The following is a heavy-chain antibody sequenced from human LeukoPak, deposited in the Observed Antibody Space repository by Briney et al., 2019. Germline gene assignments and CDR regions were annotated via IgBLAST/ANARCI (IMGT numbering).Heavy chain of an antibody. Sequence: PGGSLRLSCAASGFTFSSYWMSWVRQAPGKGLEWVANIKEDGSEKYHVDPVKGRFTISRDNAKNSLYLQMSSLRAEDTAVYYCARDLATMDPGVDYWGQGILVTVSS. CDR3: ARDLATMDPGVDY. D-gene: IGHD3-10*01. V-gene: IGHV3-7*04. CDR1: GFTFSSYW. J-gene: IGHJ4*02. CDR2: IKEDGSEK.